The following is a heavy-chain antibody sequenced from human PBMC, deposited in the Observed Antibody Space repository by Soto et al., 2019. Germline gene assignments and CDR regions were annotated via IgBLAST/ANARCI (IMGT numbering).Heavy chain of an antibody. CDR1: GGSVSSGSYY. Sequence: QVQLQESGPGLVKPSETLSLTCTVSGGSVSSGSYYWSWIRQPPGKGLEWIGYIYYSGSTNYNPSLNSRVTISVDTSKNQFSLKLSSVTAADTAVYYCARERIAALAFDYWGQGTLVTVSS. D-gene: IGHD6-13*01. V-gene: IGHV4-61*01. CDR3: ARERIAALAFDY. CDR2: IYYSGST. J-gene: IGHJ4*02.